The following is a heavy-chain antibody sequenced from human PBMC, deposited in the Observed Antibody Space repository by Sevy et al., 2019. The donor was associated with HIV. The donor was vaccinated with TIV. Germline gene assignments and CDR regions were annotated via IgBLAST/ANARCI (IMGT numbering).Heavy chain of an antibody. J-gene: IGHJ6*02. CDR3: XXXXVXXNPAGMDV. CDR1: GYTFADYY. V-gene: IGHV1-2*05. CDR2: INPNSGDT. Sequence: ASVKVSCKASGYTFADYYMHWVRQAPGQGLEWMGRINPNSGDTNFVQKFQGRVTMTRDTSISTAYMELSRLTSDDTXXXXXXXXXVXXNPAGMDVWGQGTTVTVSS.